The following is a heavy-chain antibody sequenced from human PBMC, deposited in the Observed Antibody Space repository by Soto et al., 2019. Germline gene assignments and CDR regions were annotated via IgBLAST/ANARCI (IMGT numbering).Heavy chain of an antibody. Sequence: EVRLVESGGVVVQPGGSLRLSCAASGFTFDDFAMHWVRQVAAKGLEWVALITWDGHKTYYSDSVKGRFTISRDNNKNPLFLQMTSLRTEDTALYYCAQDLRYSGGSDYYHYGMDVWGQGTPVTVSS. CDR2: ITWDGHKT. J-gene: IGHJ6*02. CDR1: GFTFDDFA. V-gene: IGHV3-43*01. D-gene: IGHD1-26*01. CDR3: AQDLRYSGGSDYYHYGMDV.